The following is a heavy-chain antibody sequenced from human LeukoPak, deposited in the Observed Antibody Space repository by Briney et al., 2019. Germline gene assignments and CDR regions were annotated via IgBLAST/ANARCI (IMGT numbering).Heavy chain of an antibody. CDR3: ARVDHGSSGCFDY. V-gene: IGHV4-59*08. J-gene: IGHJ4*02. Sequence: SETLSLTCTVSGGSISGYYWSWIRQPPGKGLEWIGYIYYSGSTNYNPSLMSRVTISVDASKNHFSLKLSSVTAADTAVYYCARVDHGSSGCFDYWGQGTLVTVSS. CDR1: GGSISGYY. D-gene: IGHD3-22*01. CDR2: IYYSGST.